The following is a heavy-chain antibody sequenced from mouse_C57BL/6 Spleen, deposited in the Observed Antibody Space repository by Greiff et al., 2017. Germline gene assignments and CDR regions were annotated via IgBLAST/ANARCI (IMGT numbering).Heavy chain of an antibody. CDR3: ARYYYAMDY. V-gene: IGHV1-4*01. J-gene: IGHJ4*01. Sequence: VQLKESGAELARPGASVKMSCKASGYTFTSYTMHWVKQRPVQGLEWIGYINPSSGYTKYNQKFKDKATLTADKSSSTAYMQLSSLTSEDSAVYYCARYYYAMDYWGQGTSVTVSS. CDR2: INPSSGYT. CDR1: GYTFTSYT.